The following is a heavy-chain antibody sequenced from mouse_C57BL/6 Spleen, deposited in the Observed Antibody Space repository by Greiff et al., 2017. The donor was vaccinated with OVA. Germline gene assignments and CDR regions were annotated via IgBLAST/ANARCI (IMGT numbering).Heavy chain of an antibody. D-gene: IGHD1-1*01. CDR2: IYPGSGST. J-gene: IGHJ4*01. CDR1: GYTFTSYW. Sequence: QVQLKQPGAELVKPGASVKMSCKASGYTFTSYWITWVKQRPGQGLEWIGDIYPGSGSTNYNEKFKSKATLTVDTSSSTAYMQLSSLTSEDSAVYYCAREFDYYGSSYAMDYWGQGTSVTVSS. V-gene: IGHV1-55*01. CDR3: AREFDYYGSSYAMDY.